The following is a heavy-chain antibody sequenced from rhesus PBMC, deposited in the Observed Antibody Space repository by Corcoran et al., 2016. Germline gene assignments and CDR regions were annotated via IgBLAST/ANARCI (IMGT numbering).Heavy chain of an antibody. CDR1: GASISSYW. Sequence: QVQLQESGPGLVKSSETLSLTCASSGASISSYWWTWIRQPPGKGMEWIGEINGNSGSTDYNPSLKSRVTISKDASKNQFSLKLNSVTAADTAVYYCASEFVYWGQGVLVTVSS. CDR3: ASEFVY. J-gene: IGHJ4*01. V-gene: IGHV4-80*01. CDR2: INGNSGST.